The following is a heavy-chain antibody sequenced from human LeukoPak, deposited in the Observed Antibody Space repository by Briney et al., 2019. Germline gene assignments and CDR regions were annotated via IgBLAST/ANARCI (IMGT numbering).Heavy chain of an antibody. Sequence: ASVKVSCKASGYTFTSYDINWVRQATGQGLEWMGWMNPNSGNTGYAQKFQGRVTMTRNTSISTAYMELRSLRSENTAVYYCARDQLLQDFDYWGQGTLVTVSS. D-gene: IGHD2-2*01. CDR2: MNPNSGNT. V-gene: IGHV1-8*01. J-gene: IGHJ4*02. CDR1: GYTFTSYD. CDR3: ARDQLLQDFDY.